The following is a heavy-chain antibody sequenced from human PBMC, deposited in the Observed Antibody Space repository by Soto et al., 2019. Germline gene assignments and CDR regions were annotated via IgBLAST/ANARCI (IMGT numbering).Heavy chain of an antibody. CDR3: ARGLRDGGLDY. V-gene: IGHV3-30-3*01. CDR2: ISYDGSNK. J-gene: IGHJ4*02. Sequence: GGSLRLSCAASGFTFSSYAMHWVRQAPGKGLEWVAVISYDGSNKYYADSVKGRFTISRDNSKKTLYLQMNSLRAEDTAVYYCARGLRDGGLDYWGQGTLVTVSS. D-gene: IGHD3-16*01. CDR1: GFTFSSYA.